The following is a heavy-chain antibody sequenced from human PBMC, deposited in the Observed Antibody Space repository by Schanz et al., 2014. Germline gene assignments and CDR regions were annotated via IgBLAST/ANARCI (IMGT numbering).Heavy chain of an antibody. CDR3: VRDSFFAFDY. Sequence: EVQLMESGGGLVQPGGSLRLSCAASGFTFTNYAMSWVRQAPGKGLEWVSAISGSGGSTYYADSVKGRFTISRDNSKNTLYLQMNSLRAEDTAVYYCVRDSFFAFDYWGQGTLVTVSS. V-gene: IGHV3-23*01. CDR1: GFTFTNYA. CDR2: ISGSGGST. J-gene: IGHJ4*02. D-gene: IGHD3-3*01.